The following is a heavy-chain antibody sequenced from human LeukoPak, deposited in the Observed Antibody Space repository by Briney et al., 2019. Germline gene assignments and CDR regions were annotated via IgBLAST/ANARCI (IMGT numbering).Heavy chain of an antibody. CDR3: ATGNYYDSSGYDY. CDR1: GFTFSSYG. CDR2: IWYDGSNK. Sequence: PGGSLRLSCAASGFTFSSYGMHWVRQAPGKGLEWVAVIWYDGSNKYYADSVKGRFTISRDNSKNTLYLQMNSLRAEDTAVYYCATGNYYDSSGYDYWGQGTLVTVSS. V-gene: IGHV3-33*01. D-gene: IGHD3-22*01. J-gene: IGHJ4*02.